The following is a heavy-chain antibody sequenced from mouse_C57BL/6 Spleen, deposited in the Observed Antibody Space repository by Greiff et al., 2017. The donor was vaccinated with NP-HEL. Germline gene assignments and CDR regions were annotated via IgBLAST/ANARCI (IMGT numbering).Heavy chain of an antibody. Sequence: QVQLQQSGAELARPGASVKLSCKASGYTFTSYGISWVKQRTGQGLEWIGEIYPRSGNTYYNEKFKGKATLTADKSSSTAYMELSSLTSEDSAVYFCARRDYDSYYFDYWGQGTTLTVSS. D-gene: IGHD2-4*01. CDR1: GYTFTSYG. J-gene: IGHJ2*01. V-gene: IGHV1-81*01. CDR2: IYPRSGNT. CDR3: ARRDYDSYYFDY.